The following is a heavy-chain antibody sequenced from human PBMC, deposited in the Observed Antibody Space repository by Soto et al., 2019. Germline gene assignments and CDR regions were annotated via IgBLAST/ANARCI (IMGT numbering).Heavy chain of an antibody. V-gene: IGHV1-3*01. CDR1: GYTFTSYA. J-gene: IGHJ3*02. CDR3: ATTSGAAPHDAFDI. CDR2: INAGNGNT. D-gene: IGHD6-6*01. Sequence: ASVKVSCKASGYTFTSYAMHWVRQAPGQRLEWMGWINAGNGNTKYSQKFQGRVTITRDTPASTAYMELSSLRSEDTAVYYCATTSGAAPHDAFDIWGQGTMVTVSS.